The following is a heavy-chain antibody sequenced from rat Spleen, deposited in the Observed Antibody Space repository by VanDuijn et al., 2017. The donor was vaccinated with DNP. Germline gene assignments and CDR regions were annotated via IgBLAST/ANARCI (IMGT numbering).Heavy chain of an antibody. CDR1: GFSLTSYG. Sequence: QVQLKESGPGLVQPSQTLSLTCTVSGFSLTSYGVSWVRQPPGKGLEWIAAISSGGSTYYNSALKSRLSISRDTSKSQVFLKMNSLQIEDTAIYFCIRAGDVHWGQGVMVTVSS. CDR2: ISSGGST. CDR3: IRAGDVH. J-gene: IGHJ2*01. D-gene: IGHD1-4*01. V-gene: IGHV2S12*01.